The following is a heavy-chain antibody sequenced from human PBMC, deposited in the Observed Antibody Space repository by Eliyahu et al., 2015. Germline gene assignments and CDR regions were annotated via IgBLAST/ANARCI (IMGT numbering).Heavy chain of an antibody. CDR3: ASTGDSGYDSGPYYYYYYGMDV. V-gene: IGHV4-39*01. CDR1: GGSISSSSYY. J-gene: IGHJ6*02. CDR2: IYYSGST. Sequence: QLQLQESGPGLVKPSETLSLTCTVSGGSISSSSYYWXWTRQPPGKGLEWIGSIYYSGSTYYNPSLKXRVTISVDTSKNQFSLKLSSVTAADTAVYYCASTGDSGYDSGPYYYYYYGMDVWGQGTTVTVSS. D-gene: IGHD5-12*01.